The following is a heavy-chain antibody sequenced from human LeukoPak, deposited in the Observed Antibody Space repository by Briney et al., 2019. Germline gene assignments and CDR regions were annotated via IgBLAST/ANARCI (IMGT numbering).Heavy chain of an antibody. CDR3: AKSQSGNYLPLLYFQQ. Sequence: PGGSLRLSCAASGFTFGDYAMHWIRQLPGKGLEWVSLINWDGGKTYYADSVKGRFTIPRDNSKNSLYLQINSLRTEDTAFYYCAKSQSGNYLPLLYFQQWGQGTLVTVSS. J-gene: IGHJ1*01. CDR1: GFTFGDYA. D-gene: IGHD1-26*01. V-gene: IGHV3-43*01. CDR2: INWDGGKT.